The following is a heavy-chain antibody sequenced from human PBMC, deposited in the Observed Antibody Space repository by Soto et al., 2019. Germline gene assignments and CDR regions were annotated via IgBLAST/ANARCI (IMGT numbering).Heavy chain of an antibody. V-gene: IGHV1-18*01. J-gene: IGHJ6*02. Sequence: ASVKVSCKASGYTFTSYGISWVRQAPGQGLEWMGWISAYNGNTNYAQKLQGTVTMTTDTSTSTAYMELRSLRSDDTAVYYCARDPHEGLLLRNSYYGMDVWGQGTTVTVSS. CDR3: ARDPHEGLLLRNSYYGMDV. CDR1: GYTFTSYG. CDR2: ISAYNGNT. D-gene: IGHD3-22*01.